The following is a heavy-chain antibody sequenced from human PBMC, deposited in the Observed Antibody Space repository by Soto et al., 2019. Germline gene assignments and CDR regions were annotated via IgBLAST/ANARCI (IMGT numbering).Heavy chain of an antibody. CDR1: GFTFSTYS. CDR3: ARGGNYVGLYYGMDV. CDR2: IASWSDYI. V-gene: IGHV3-21*01. J-gene: IGHJ6*02. D-gene: IGHD3-16*01. Sequence: EVQLVESGGGLVKPGGSLRLSCAASGFTFSTYSMSWVRQAPGKGLEWVSSIASWSDYIYYADSVKGRFTISRDNAKNSVYLQLNRLTAADTALYYCARGGNYVGLYYGMDVWGQGTTVTVSS.